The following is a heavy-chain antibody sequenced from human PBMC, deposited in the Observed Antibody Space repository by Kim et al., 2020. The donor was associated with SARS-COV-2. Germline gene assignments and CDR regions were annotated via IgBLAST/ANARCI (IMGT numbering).Heavy chain of an antibody. V-gene: IGHV1-24*01. CDR2: FDPEDGET. D-gene: IGHD5-18*01. J-gene: IGHJ6*02. CDR3: ATVPGYSYGPWWYYGMDV. Sequence: ASVKVSCKVSGYTLTELSMHWVRQAPGKGLEWMGGFDPEDGETIYAQKFQGRVTMTEDTSTDTAYMELSSLRSEDTAVYYCATVPGYSYGPWWYYGMDVWGQGTTVTVSS. CDR1: GYTLTELS.